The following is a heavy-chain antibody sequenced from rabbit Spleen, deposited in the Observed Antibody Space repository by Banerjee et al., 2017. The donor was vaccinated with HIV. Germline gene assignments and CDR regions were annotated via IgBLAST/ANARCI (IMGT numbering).Heavy chain of an antibody. J-gene: IGHJ4*01. D-gene: IGHD8-1*01. CDR2: IDPIFGST. V-gene: IGHV1S39*01. CDR1: GFDFSSYG. CDR3: ARYVGGGYYPEFKL. Sequence: QEQLVESGGGLVQPGGSLKLSCKASGFDFSSYGVSWVRQAPGKGLEWIGYIDPIFGSTVYASWVNGRFTISKTSSTTVTLQMTSLTAADTATYFCARYVGGGYYPEFKLWGPGTLVTVS.